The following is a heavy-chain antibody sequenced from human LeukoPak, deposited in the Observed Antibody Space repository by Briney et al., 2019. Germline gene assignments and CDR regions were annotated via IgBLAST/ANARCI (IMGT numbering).Heavy chain of an antibody. CDR3: TTRWYYVILTGTVDY. V-gene: IGHV3-15*01. CDR2: IKSKTDGGTT. J-gene: IGHJ4*02. Sequence: GGSLRLSCAASGFTFSNAWMSWVRQAPGKGLEWVGRIKSKTDGGTTDYAAPVKGRFTISRDDSKNTLYLQMNSLKTEDTAVYYCTTRWYYVILTGTVDYWGQGTLVTVSS. D-gene: IGHD3-9*01. CDR1: GFTFSNAW.